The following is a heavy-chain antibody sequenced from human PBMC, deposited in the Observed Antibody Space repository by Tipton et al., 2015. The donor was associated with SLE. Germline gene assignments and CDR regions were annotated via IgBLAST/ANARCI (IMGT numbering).Heavy chain of an antibody. CDR2: VHYSETT. V-gene: IGHV4-59*08. CDR3: ARLALGCSGDSCCRSFDY. J-gene: IGHJ4*02. CDR1: GDSISSYY. D-gene: IGHD2-15*01. Sequence: TLSLTCTVSGDSISSYYWSWIRQPPGKGLEWIGYVHYSETTNYNPSLKSRVTISIDTAKNQFSLKLTSVTAADTAVYYCARLALGCSGDSCCRSFDYWGPGPLVIVSS.